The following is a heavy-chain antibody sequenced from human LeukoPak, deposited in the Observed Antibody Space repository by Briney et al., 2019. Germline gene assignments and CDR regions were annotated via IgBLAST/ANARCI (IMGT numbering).Heavy chain of an antibody. Sequence: GSLRLSCAASGFSFSSQGMNWIRQAPGKGLEWLSYISGSSSTMYFADSVKGRFTISRDSAKNSVYLQMNSLRDEDTAVYYCARVLGPTVATMYFNDWGQGTLVTVSS. CDR2: ISGSSSTM. CDR1: GFSFSSQG. CDR3: ARVLGPTVATMYFND. V-gene: IGHV3-48*02. J-gene: IGHJ4*02. D-gene: IGHD4-23*01.